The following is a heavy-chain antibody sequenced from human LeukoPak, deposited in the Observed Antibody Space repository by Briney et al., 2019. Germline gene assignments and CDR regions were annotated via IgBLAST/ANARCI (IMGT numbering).Heavy chain of an antibody. CDR3: ARETYYDILTGYPGFDY. J-gene: IGHJ4*02. CDR2: ISAYNGNT. D-gene: IGHD3-9*01. V-gene: IGHV1-18*04. Sequence: ASVTVSCTASGYTFTSYGISWVRQAPGQGLEWMGWISAYNGNTNYAQKLQGRVTMTTDTSTSTAYMELRSLRSDDTAVYYCARETYYDILTGYPGFDYWGQGTLVTVSS. CDR1: GYTFTSYG.